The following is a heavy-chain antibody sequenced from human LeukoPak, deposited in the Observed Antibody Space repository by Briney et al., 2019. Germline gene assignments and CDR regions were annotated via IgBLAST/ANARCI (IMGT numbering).Heavy chain of an antibody. J-gene: IGHJ6*03. Sequence: PSETLSLTCTVSGGSISSYCWSWIRQPPGKGLEWIGYIYYSGSTNYNPSLKSRVTISVNTSKNQFSLKLSSVTAADTAVYYRARLQITMVRGVKSPRSIYYYYYYMDVWGKGTTVTISS. CDR3: ARLQITMVRGVKSPRSIYYYYYYMDV. D-gene: IGHD3-10*01. CDR1: GGSISSYC. CDR2: IYYSGST. V-gene: IGHV4-59*12.